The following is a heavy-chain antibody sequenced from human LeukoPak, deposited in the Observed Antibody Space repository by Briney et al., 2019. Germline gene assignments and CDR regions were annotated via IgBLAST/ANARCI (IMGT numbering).Heavy chain of an antibody. CDR3: ASFAGSGRYSFDF. V-gene: IGHV3-74*01. D-gene: IGHD1-26*01. Sequence: GGSLRLSCAASGFTFSRTWMHWFRQAPGKGLVWVSVINGDGTALVYSDSAKGRFTISRDNAKNTLYLQMNSLRAEDTAVYYCASFAGSGRYSFDFWGQGTLATVSS. J-gene: IGHJ4*02. CDR1: GFTFSRTW. CDR2: INGDGTAL.